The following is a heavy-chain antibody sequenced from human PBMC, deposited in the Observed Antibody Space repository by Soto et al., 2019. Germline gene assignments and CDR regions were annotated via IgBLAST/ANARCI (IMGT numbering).Heavy chain of an antibody. J-gene: IGHJ6*02. Sequence: PSETLSLTCAVYGGSFSGYYWSWIRQPPGKGLEWIGEINHSGSTNYNPSLKSRVTISVDTSKNQFSLKLSSVTAADTAVYYCARKLRSYRLLYPYYYYGMDVWGQGTTVTVSS. V-gene: IGHV4-34*01. CDR2: INHSGST. CDR1: GGSFSGYY. CDR3: ARKLRSYRLLYPYYYYGMDV. D-gene: IGHD2-2*02.